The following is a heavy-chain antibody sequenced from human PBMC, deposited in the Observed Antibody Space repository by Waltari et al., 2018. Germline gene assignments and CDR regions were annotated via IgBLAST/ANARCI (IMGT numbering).Heavy chain of an antibody. J-gene: IGHJ3*02. CDR1: GFTFSSYA. CDR2: ISGSGGST. CDR3: AKDLYYDSSGYYRADAFDI. Sequence: EVQLLESGGGLVQPGGSLRLSCAASGFTFSSYAMSWVRQAPGKGLEWGSAISGSGGSTYYADSVKGRFTISRDNSKNTLYLQMNSLRAEDTAVYYCAKDLYYDSSGYYRADAFDIWGQGTMVTVSS. V-gene: IGHV3-23*01. D-gene: IGHD3-22*01.